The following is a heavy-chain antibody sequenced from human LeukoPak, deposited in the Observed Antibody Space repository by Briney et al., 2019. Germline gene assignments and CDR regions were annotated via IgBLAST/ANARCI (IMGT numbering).Heavy chain of an antibody. CDR2: IDPDASAS. V-gene: IGHV3-74*01. CDR1: GFTLSSYW. J-gene: IGHJ3*01. D-gene: IGHD4-23*01. Sequence: PGGSLRLSCAASGFTLSSYWMHWVRQVPGEGLVWVSRIDPDASASTYADSVKGRFTISRDNAKNTLWLQMNSLRADDTAVYYCAGVRAGGNRAFDVWGHGTVVAVSS. CDR3: AGVRAGGNRAFDV.